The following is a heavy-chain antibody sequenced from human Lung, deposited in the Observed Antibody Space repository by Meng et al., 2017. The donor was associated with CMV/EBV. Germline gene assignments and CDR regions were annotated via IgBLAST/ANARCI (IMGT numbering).Heavy chain of an antibody. V-gene: IGHV1-2*02. CDR2: INPNSGDT. CDR3: AREGRRSGYDNWFDP. Sequence: STYTFTGYYMHWVRQALGQGLEWMGWINPNSGDTNYAQKFQGRVIMTRDTSISTAYMELSRLTSDDTAVYYCAREGRRSGYDNWFDPWGQGTLVTVSS. CDR1: TYTFTGYY. D-gene: IGHD3-22*01. J-gene: IGHJ5*02.